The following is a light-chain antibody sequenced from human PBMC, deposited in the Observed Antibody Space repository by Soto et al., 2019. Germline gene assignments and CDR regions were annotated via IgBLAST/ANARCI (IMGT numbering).Light chain of an antibody. Sequence: QSALIQPASVSGSPGQSITISCAGTSSDVGGYNYVSWYQQHPGKVPRLIISDVNKRPSGVSDRFSGSKSGNTASLTISGLQAEDGVDYYCPSLTRSVTVVFGGGTK. V-gene: IGLV2-14*03. CDR3: PSLTRSVTVV. J-gene: IGLJ2*01. CDR2: DVN. CDR1: SSDVGGYNY.